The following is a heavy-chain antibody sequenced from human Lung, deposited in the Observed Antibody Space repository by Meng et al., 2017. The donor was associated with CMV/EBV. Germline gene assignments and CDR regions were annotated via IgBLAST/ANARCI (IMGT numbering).Heavy chain of an antibody. Sequence: SXXVSXKASGGTFSSYAISWVRQAPGQGLEWMGGIIPIFGTANYAQKFQGRVTITTDESTSTAYMELSSLRSEDTAVYYCARVTIFGAYGMDGWGQGATVTVSS. D-gene: IGHD3-3*01. CDR2: IIPIFGTA. V-gene: IGHV1-69*05. CDR3: ARVTIFGAYGMDG. J-gene: IGHJ6*02. CDR1: GGTFSSYA.